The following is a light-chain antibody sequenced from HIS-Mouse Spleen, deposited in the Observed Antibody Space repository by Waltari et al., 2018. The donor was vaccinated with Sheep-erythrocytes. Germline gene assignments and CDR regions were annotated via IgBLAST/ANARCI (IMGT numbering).Light chain of an antibody. V-gene: IGLV2-23*01. CDR1: SSDVGSSNL. CDR2: EGS. J-gene: IGLJ3*02. Sequence: QSALTQPASVSGSPGQSITISCTGTSSDVGSSNLVSWYQQHPGKAPKRMIYEGSKRPSGVSNRFSGSKSGNTASLTISGLQAEDEADYYCCSYAGSSTPWVFGGGTKLTVL. CDR3: CSYAGSSTPWV.